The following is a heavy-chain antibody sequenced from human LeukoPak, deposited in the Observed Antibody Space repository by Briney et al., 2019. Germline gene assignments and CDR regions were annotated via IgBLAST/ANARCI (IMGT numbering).Heavy chain of an antibody. Sequence: GGSLRLSCAASGFTFSSYAMSWVRQAPGKGLEWVSTISGSGGSTYYADSVRGRFTISRVNSKNTLYLQMNSLRAEDAAVYFCAKAPVTSCRGAYCYPFDSWGQGTLVTVSS. V-gene: IGHV3-23*01. J-gene: IGHJ4*02. D-gene: IGHD2-21*01. CDR2: ISGSGGST. CDR3: AKAPVTSCRGAYCYPFDS. CDR1: GFTFSSYA.